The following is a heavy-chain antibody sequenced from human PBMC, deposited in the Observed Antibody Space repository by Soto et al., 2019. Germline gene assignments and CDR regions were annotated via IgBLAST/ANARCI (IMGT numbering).Heavy chain of an antibody. CDR3: ARDPGYYYDLSGDAFDI. J-gene: IGHJ3*02. Sequence: QVQLVESGGGVVQPGRSLRLSCAASGFTFSSYAMHWVRQAPGKGLEWVAVISYDGSNKYYADSVKGRFTISRDNSKNTLYLQMKSLRAEDTGVYYCARDPGYYYDLSGDAFDIWGQGTMVTVSS. V-gene: IGHV3-30-3*01. CDR1: GFTFSSYA. CDR2: ISYDGSNK. D-gene: IGHD3-22*01.